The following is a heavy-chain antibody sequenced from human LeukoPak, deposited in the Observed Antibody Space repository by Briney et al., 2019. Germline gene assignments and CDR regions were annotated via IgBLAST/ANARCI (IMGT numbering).Heavy chain of an antibody. Sequence: GGSLRLSCAASAFTFSTYAMSWVRQAPGKGLEWVSAMSAGADSTYYADSVQGRFTISRDNSKNTLYLQMSGLRAEDTAVYFCAGGAYGDYDSWGQGTLVTVSS. J-gene: IGHJ5*01. V-gene: IGHV3-23*01. CDR1: AFTFSTYA. D-gene: IGHD4-17*01. CDR3: AGGAYGDYDS. CDR2: MSAGADST.